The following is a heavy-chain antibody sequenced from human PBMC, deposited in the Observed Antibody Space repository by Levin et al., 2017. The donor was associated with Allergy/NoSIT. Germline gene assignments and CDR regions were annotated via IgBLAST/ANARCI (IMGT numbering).Heavy chain of an antibody. CDR2: IYWNDDK. Sequence: SGPTLVKPTQTLTLTCTFSGFSLSTGGVGVGWIRQPPGKALEWLAFIYWNDDKRYRPSLKSRLTITKDASKNQVVLTMTNMDPVDTATYYCAHTVWLGEVSGGYFEYWGQGILVTVSS. V-gene: IGHV2-5*01. J-gene: IGHJ4*02. D-gene: IGHD3-10*01. CDR3: AHTVWLGEVSGGYFEY. CDR1: GFSLSTGGVG.